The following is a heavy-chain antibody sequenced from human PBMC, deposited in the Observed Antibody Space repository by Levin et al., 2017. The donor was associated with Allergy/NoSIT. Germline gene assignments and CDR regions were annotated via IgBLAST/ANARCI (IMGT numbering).Heavy chain of an antibody. CDR2: ISAYNGNT. D-gene: IGHD3-22*01. J-gene: IGHJ4*02. CDR3: ARRFTYYYDSSGYYFDY. V-gene: IGHV1-18*01. CDR1: GYTFTSYG. Sequence: AASVKVSCKASGYTFTSYGISWVRQAPGQGIEWMGWISAYNGNTNYAQKLQGRVTMTTDTSTSTAYMELRSLRSDDTAVYYCARRFTYYYDSSGYYFDYWGQGTLVTVSS.